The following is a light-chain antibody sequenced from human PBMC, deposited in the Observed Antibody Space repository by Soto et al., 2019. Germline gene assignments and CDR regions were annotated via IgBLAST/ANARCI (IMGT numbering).Light chain of an antibody. V-gene: IGKV3-15*01. Sequence: EIVMTQSPATLSVSPGEIATLSCRASQGVSTNFAWYQQKSGQSPRLLIYDVSIRATGVPARFSATGSETDFTLTISGLQSGDSAVYFCQQYNNWPFSFGQGTRLEIK. CDR2: DVS. J-gene: IGKJ5*01. CDR1: QGVSTN. CDR3: QQYNNWPFS.